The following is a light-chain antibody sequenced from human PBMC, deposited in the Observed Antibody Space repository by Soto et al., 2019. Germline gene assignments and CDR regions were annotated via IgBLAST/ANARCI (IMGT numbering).Light chain of an antibody. CDR3: QQYGRSPPFT. CDR1: QSVSSTY. CDR2: GAC. V-gene: IGKV3-20*01. Sequence: EIVLTQSPGTLSLSPGERATLSCRASQSVSSTYIAWYQQNPGQAPRLLIYGACNSATGIPDRFSGSGSGTDFTLTISRLEPEDFAVYFCQQYGRSPPFTFGQGTKVEIK. J-gene: IGKJ2*01.